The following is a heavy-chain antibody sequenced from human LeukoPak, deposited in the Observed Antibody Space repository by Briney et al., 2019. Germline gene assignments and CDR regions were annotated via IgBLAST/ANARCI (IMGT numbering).Heavy chain of an antibody. CDR3: ARSPPHYYDSSGPDY. CDR2: IIPIFGTA. V-gene: IGHV1-69*05. J-gene: IGHJ4*02. CDR1: GGTFSSYA. D-gene: IGHD3-22*01. Sequence: SVKVSCKASGGTFSSYAISWVRQAPGQGLEWMGGIIPIFGTANYAQKFQGRVTMTRDTSTSTVYMELSSLRSEDTAVYYCARSPPHYYDSSGPDYWGQGTLVTVSS.